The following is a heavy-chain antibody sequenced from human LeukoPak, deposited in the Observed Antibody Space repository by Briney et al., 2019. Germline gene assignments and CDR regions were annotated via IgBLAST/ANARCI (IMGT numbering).Heavy chain of an antibody. CDR3: ARERYSSY. Sequence: GGSLRLSCAASGFNFGTYAMSWVRQAPGKGLEWVSSSGSGGGTYYADSVKGRFAISRDSSKNTVYLQMNSLRDEDTAVYYCARERYSSYWGQGTLVAVSS. D-gene: IGHD6-13*01. V-gene: IGHV3-23*01. J-gene: IGHJ4*02. CDR1: GFNFGTYA. CDR2: SSGSGGGT.